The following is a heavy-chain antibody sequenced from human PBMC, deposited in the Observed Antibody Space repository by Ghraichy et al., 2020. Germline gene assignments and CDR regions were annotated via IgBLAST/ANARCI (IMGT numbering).Heavy chain of an antibody. CDR2: ISSTSSGM. V-gene: IGHV3-48*02. J-gene: IGHJ4*02. CDR1: GFSFSINS. D-gene: IGHD5-12*01. Sequence: GGSLRLSCTASGFSFSINSMNWVRQAPGKGLEWISYISSTSSGMYYADSVKFRFTISRDNAKNSLYLQMNSLRDEDTAVYYCAREIAWLIDYWGQGTLVTVSS. CDR3: AREIAWLIDY.